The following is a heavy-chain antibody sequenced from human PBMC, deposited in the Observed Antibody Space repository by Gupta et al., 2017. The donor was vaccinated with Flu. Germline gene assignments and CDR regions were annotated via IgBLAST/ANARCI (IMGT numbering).Heavy chain of an antibody. Sequence: EYWMGWSRQAAGKGLEWIAAISGGSETMFYGHLMKGRFTVSRENAKNSLFLKMGNLRAEDTAVYYCSRGDAGVFNKYGLDVWGQGTTVTVSS. J-gene: IGHJ6*02. CDR2: ISGGSETM. V-gene: IGHV3-11*01. CDR1: EYW. CDR3: SRGDAGVFNKYGLDV. D-gene: IGHD2-8*01.